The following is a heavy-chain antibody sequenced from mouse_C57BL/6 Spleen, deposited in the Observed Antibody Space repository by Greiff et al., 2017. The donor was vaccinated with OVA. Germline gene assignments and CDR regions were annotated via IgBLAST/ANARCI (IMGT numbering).Heavy chain of an antibody. CDR2: ISSGGDYI. D-gene: IGHD2-4*01. CDR1: GFTFSSYA. Sequence: EVQLMESGEGLVKPGGSLKLSCAASGFTFSSYAMSWVRQTPEKRLEWVAYISSGGDYIYYADTVKGRFTISRDNARNTLYLQMSSLKSEDTAMYYCTRDDYDGYYAMDYWGQGTSVTVSS. J-gene: IGHJ4*01. CDR3: TRDDYDGYYAMDY. V-gene: IGHV5-9-1*02.